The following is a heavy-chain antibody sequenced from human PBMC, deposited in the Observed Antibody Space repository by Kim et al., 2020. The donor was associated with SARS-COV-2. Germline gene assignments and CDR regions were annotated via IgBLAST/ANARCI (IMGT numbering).Heavy chain of an antibody. CDR1: GGSFSGYY. D-gene: IGHD5-12*01. V-gene: IGHV4-34*01. J-gene: IGHJ4*02. Sequence: SETLSLTCAVYGGSFSGYYWSWIRQPPGKGLEWIGEINHSGSTNYNPSLKSRVTISVDTSKNQFSLKLSSVTAADTAVYYCARAERWLQGYFDYWGQGTLFTVSS. CDR2: INHSGST. CDR3: ARAERWLQGYFDY.